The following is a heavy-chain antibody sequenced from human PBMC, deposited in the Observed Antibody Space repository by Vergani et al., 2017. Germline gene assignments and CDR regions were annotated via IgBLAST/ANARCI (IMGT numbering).Heavy chain of an antibody. V-gene: IGHV4-31*11. CDR1: GGPISSGGYY. CDR2: IYYSGTT. CDR3: ARGKYNSGDYYYYYGLDV. D-gene: IGHD3-22*01. Sequence: QVQLQESGPGLVKPSQTLSLTCAVSGGPISSGGYYWSWIRQHPGKGLEWIGYIYYSGTTYYNPSLKSRVTIFLDTSKSQFSLKVTSVTAAYTAVYFCARGKYNSGDYYYYYGLDVWGQGTTATVSS. J-gene: IGHJ6*02.